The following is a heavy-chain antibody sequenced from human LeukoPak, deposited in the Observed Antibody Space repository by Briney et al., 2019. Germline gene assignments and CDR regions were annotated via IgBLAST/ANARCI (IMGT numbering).Heavy chain of an antibody. V-gene: IGHV3-7*04. CDR1: GFTFSTYW. J-gene: IGHJ4*02. CDR3: AGGITMVRGVDY. Sequence: GGSLRLSCAASGFTFSTYWMTWVRQAPGKGLEWVANIKQDGSEKKYVDSVKGRFTISRDNAKNSLYLQMNTLRADDTAVYFCAGGITMVRGVDYWGQGTLVTVSS. D-gene: IGHD3-10*01. CDR2: IKQDGSEK.